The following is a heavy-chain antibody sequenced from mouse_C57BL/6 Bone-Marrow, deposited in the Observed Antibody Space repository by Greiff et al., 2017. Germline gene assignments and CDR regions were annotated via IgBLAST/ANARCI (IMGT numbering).Heavy chain of an antibody. Sequence: VQLVESGAELVRPGTSVKMSCKASGYTFTNYWIGWAKQRPGHGLEWIGDIYPGGGYTNYNEKFKGKATLTADKSSSTAYMQFSSLTSEDSAIYYCAINWDWFAYWGQGTLVTVSA. CDR1: GYTFTNYW. V-gene: IGHV1-63*01. D-gene: IGHD4-1*01. CDR2: IYPGGGYT. J-gene: IGHJ3*01. CDR3: AINWDWFAY.